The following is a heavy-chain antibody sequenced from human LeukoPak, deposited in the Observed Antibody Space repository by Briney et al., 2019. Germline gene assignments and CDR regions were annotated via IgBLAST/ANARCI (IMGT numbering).Heavy chain of an antibody. CDR1: GFTFSSYW. J-gene: IGHJ4*02. V-gene: IGHV3-7*03. CDR3: ARDTAGADY. D-gene: IGHD1-26*01. Sequence: PGGSLRLSCAASGFTFSSYWMTWVRQASGKGLEWVASMKQDGSEKYYVDSVKGRFTISRDNAKNSLYLQMNSLRAEDTAVYYCARDTAGADYWGQGTLVTVSS. CDR2: MKQDGSEK.